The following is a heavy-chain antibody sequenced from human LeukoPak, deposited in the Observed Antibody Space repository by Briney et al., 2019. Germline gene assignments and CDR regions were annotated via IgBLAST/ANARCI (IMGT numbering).Heavy chain of an antibody. CDR1: GYSISSGYY. CDR2: IYNSGST. J-gene: IGHJ4*02. D-gene: IGHD3-3*01. V-gene: IGHV4-38-2*01. CDR3: ARRGVNYDFWSGYLSGFDY. Sequence: SETLSLTCAVSGYSISSGYYWGWIRQPPGKGLGGIGSIYNSGSTYYHPSLKSRVTISVDTSKNQFSLQLCSVTAADTAVYYCARRGVNYDFWSGYLSGFDYWGQGTLVTVSS.